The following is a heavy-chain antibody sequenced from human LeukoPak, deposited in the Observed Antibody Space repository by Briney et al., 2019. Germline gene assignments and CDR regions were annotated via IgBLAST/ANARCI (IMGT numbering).Heavy chain of an antibody. CDR1: GFTFSSYA. J-gene: IGHJ4*02. CDR3: AKDPGPQWLVAFDY. V-gene: IGHV3-23*01. D-gene: IGHD6-19*01. Sequence: PGGSLRLSCAASGFTFSSYAMSWVRQAPGKGLEWVSAISGSGGSTYYADSVKGRFTISRDNSKNTLYLQMNSLRAKDTAVYYCAKDPGPQWLVAFDYWGQGTLVTVSS. CDR2: ISGSGGST.